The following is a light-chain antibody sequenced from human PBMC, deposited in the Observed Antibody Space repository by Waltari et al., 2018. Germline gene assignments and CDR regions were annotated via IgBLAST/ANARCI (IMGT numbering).Light chain of an antibody. CDR3: GADHASGSNFVWV. Sequence: QPVLTQPPSASASLGASVTLTCTLSSGYSNYKVDWYQQRPGKGPRFVMRVGTGGIVGATGDGIPDRFSVVCSGLNRDLSIENIQEEDESDYHCGADHASGSNFVWVFGGGTKLTVL. CDR1: SGYSNYK. V-gene: IGLV9-49*01. J-gene: IGLJ3*02. CDR2: VGTGGIVG.